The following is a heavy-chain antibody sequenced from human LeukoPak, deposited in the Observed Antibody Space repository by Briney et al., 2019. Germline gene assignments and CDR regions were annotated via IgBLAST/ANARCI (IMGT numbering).Heavy chain of an antibody. CDR3: ARGRHYYDSSDYYYEGDAFDI. CDR2: INPSGGSN. D-gene: IGHD3-22*01. J-gene: IGHJ3*02. Sequence: ASVKVSCKASGDTFTSYYMHWVRQAPGQGLEWMGIINPSGGSNTYAQKFQGRVTMTRDMSTSTVYTELSSLRSEDTAVYYCARGRHYYDSSDYYYEGDAFDIWGQGTMVTVSS. V-gene: IGHV1-46*01. CDR1: GDTFTSYY.